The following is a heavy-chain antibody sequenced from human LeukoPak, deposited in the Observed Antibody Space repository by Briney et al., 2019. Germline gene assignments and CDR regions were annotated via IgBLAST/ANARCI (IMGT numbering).Heavy chain of an antibody. Sequence: GGSLRLSCAAFGFTFSSYSMNWVRQAPGKGLEWVSSISSSSSYIYYADSVKGRFTISRDNAKNSLYLQMNSLRAEDTAVYYCARALYHYYDSSGTYYFDYWGQGTLVTVSS. D-gene: IGHD3-22*01. CDR3: ARALYHYYDSSGTYYFDY. CDR1: GFTFSSYS. V-gene: IGHV3-21*01. CDR2: ISSSSSYI. J-gene: IGHJ4*02.